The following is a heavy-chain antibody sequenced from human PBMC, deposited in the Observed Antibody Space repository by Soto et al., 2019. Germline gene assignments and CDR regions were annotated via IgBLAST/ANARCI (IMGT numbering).Heavy chain of an antibody. CDR3: ARTPDKRDAFDI. J-gene: IGHJ3*02. V-gene: IGHV3-7*03. CDR2: IKQDGSEK. Sequence: LSLTCAASGFTFSSYWMSWVRQAPGKGLEWVANIKQDGSEKYYVDSVKGRFTISRDNAKNSLYLQMNSLRAEDTAVYYCARTPDKRDAFDIWGQGTMVTVSS. CDR1: GFTFSSYW.